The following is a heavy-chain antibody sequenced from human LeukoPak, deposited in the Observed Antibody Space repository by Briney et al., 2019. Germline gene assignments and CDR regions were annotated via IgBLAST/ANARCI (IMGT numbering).Heavy chain of an antibody. CDR1: GYTFTSYG. CDR2: ISAYNGNT. V-gene: IGHV1-18*01. Sequence: GASVKVSCKASGYTFTSYGISWVRQAPGQGLEWMGWISAYNGNTNYAQKLQGRVTMTTDTSTSTANMELGSLRSDDTAAYYCARDGDSENSSGWYEDGILDYWGQGTLVTVSS. CDR3: ARDGDSENSSGWYEDGILDY. J-gene: IGHJ4*02. D-gene: IGHD6-19*01.